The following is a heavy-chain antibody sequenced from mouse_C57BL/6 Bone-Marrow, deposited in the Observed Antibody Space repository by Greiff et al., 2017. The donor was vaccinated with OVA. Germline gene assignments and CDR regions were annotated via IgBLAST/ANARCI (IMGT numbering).Heavy chain of an antibody. J-gene: IGHJ2*01. CDR3: ARSGYGDFDY. Sequence: EVQLQQSGAELVKPGASVKLSCTASGFNIKDYYMHWVKKRTEQGLEWIGRIDPEDGETKYAPKFQGKATITADTSSNTAYLQLSSLTSEDTDVYYCARSGYGDFDYWGQGTTLTVSS. CDR2: IDPEDGET. CDR1: GFNIKDYY. D-gene: IGHD3-2*02. V-gene: IGHV14-2*01.